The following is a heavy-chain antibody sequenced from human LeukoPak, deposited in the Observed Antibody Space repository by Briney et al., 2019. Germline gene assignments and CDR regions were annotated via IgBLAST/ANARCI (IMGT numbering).Heavy chain of an antibody. CDR3: ARKGGNQAFDI. V-gene: IGHV3-33*01. CDR1: GFTFSSYG. Sequence: GGSLRLSCAASGFTFSSYGMHWVRQAPGKGLEWVAVIWYDGSNKYYADSVKGRFTISRDNSKNTLYLQMNSLRDEDTAVYYCARKGGNQAFDIWGPGTMVTVSS. J-gene: IGHJ3*02. D-gene: IGHD3-16*01. CDR2: IWYDGSNK.